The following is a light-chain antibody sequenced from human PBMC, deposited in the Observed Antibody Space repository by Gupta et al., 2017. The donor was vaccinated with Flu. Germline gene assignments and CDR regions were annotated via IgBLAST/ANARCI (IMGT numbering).Light chain of an antibody. J-gene: IGLJ2*01. V-gene: IGLV2-14*01. CDR3: CSYTSSSTLV. CDR1: SSDVGGYNY. Sequence: QSDLTQPASVSGSPGQSITISCTGTSSDVGGYNYVSWYQHHPGKAPKLMMYEVNNRPSGVSNRFSGSKSGNTASLTISGLQTEDEADYYCCSYTSSSTLVFGGGTKLTVL. CDR2: EVN.